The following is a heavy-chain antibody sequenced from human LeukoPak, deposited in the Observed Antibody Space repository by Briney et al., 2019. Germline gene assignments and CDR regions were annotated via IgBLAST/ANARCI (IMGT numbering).Heavy chain of an antibody. D-gene: IGHD6-13*01. CDR3: ARGFGGIAAAGTYFDY. J-gene: IGHJ4*02. V-gene: IGHV1-3*03. CDR2: INTGNGNT. Sequence: GASVKVSCKASGYTFTSYAMNWVRQAPGQRLEWMGWINTGNGNTKYSQEFQGRVTITRDTSASTAYMELSSLRSEDMAVYYCARGFGGIAAAGTYFDYWGQGTLVTVSS. CDR1: GYTFTSYA.